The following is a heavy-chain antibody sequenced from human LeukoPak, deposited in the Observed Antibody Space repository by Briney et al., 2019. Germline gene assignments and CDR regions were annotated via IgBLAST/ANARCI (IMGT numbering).Heavy chain of an antibody. V-gene: IGHV3-30*18. D-gene: IGHD3-10*02. Sequence: GGSLRLSCAASGFTFSNYGMHGVGQAPGKGLEGVAVISYDGSNKYYADSVKGRFTISRDNAKNSLYLQMNSLRAEDTAVYYCAELGITMIGGVWGKGTTVTISS. CDR1: GFTFSNYG. CDR3: AELGITMIGGV. J-gene: IGHJ6*04. CDR2: ISYDGSNK.